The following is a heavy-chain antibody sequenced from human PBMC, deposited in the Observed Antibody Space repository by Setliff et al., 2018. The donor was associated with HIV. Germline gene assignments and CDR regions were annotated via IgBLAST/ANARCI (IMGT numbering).Heavy chain of an antibody. Sequence: GGSLRLSCAASGFTFSSYSMIWVRQGPGKGLEWVSFVSSSSSYIYYADSVKGRFTISRDNAKNSLSLQMNSLRAEDTAVYYCARDRGDSYYDFWSNYAHFDYWGQGTLVTVSS. J-gene: IGHJ4*02. CDR1: GFTFSSYS. CDR3: ARDRGDSYYDFWSNYAHFDY. CDR2: VSSSSSYI. V-gene: IGHV3-21*01. D-gene: IGHD3-3*01.